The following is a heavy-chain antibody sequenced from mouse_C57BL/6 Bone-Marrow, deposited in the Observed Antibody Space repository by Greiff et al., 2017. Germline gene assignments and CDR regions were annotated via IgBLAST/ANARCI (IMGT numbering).Heavy chain of an antibody. CDR1: GYTFTSYW. D-gene: IGHD1-1*01. CDR3: ARREPTVVRFDY. J-gene: IGHJ2*01. CDR2: IHPNSGST. V-gene: IGHV1-64*01. Sequence: QVQLQQPGAELVKPGASVKLSCKASGYTFTSYWMHWVKQRPGQGLEWIGMIHPNSGSTNYNEKFKSKATLTVDKSSSTAYMQLSSLTPEDSAVYYCARREPTVVRFDYWGQGTTLTVSS.